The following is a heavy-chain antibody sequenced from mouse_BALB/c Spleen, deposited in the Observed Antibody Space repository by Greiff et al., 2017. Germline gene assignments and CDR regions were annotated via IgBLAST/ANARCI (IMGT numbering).Heavy chain of an antibody. V-gene: IGHV5-4*02. D-gene: IGHD2-2*01. CDR3: ARDRGYDGRDYAMDY. J-gene: IGHJ4*01. Sequence: EVKLMESGGGLVKPGGSLKLSCAASGFTFSDYYMYWVRQTPEKRLEWVATISDGGSYTYYPDSVKGRFTISRDNAKNNLYLQMSSLKSEDTAMYYCARDRGYDGRDYAMDYWGQGTSVTVSS. CDR2: ISDGGSYT. CDR1: GFTFSDYY.